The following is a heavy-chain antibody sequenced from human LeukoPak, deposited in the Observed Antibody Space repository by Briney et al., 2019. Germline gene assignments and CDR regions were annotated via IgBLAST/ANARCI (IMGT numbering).Heavy chain of an antibody. D-gene: IGHD1-26*01. CDR2: IYHSGST. CDR3: ARWLSGSYRNKVDY. Sequence: SETLSLTCAVSGYSISSGYYWGWIRQPPGKGLEWIGSIYHSGSTNYNPSLKSRVTISVDTSRNQFSLKLSSVSAADTAVCYCARWLSGSYRNKVDYGGRGTLVTVSS. CDR1: GYSISSGYY. V-gene: IGHV4-38-2*01. J-gene: IGHJ4*02.